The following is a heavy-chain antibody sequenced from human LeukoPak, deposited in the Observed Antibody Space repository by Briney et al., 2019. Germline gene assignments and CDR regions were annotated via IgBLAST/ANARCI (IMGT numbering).Heavy chain of an antibody. V-gene: IGHV3-23*01. D-gene: IGHD3-22*01. Sequence: GGSLRLSCAASGFTFSNAWMSWVRQAPGKGLEWVSAISGSGGSTYYADSVKGRFTISRDNSKNTLYLQMNSLRAEDTAVYYCAKGLTYYYDSSGDDAFDIWGQGTMVTVSS. CDR2: ISGSGGST. J-gene: IGHJ3*02. CDR1: GFTFSNAW. CDR3: AKGLTYYYDSSGDDAFDI.